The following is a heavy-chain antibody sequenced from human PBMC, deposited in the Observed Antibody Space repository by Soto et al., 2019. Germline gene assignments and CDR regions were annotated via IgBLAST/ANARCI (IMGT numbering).Heavy chain of an antibody. CDR3: AREIGYSSTWPSY. Sequence: QVQLVESGGGVVPPGRSLRLSCATSGFSLSSYGMHWVRQAPGKGLEWVAVIGYDGRNEYYADSVRGRFIISRDNSKGTLYLQMNSLRVEDTAVYYCAREIGYSSTWPSYWGQGTLVTVSS. V-gene: IGHV3-33*01. J-gene: IGHJ4*02. D-gene: IGHD6-13*01. CDR2: IGYDGRNE. CDR1: GFSLSSYG.